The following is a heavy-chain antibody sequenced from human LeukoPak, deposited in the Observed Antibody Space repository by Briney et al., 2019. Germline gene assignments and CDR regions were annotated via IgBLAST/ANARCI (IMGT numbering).Heavy chain of an antibody. CDR3: AKDRDWYYCDY. V-gene: IGHV3-30*18. CDR2: ISYDGNNK. J-gene: IGHJ4*02. Sequence: GGSLRLSCAASGFTFSSYGMHWVRQAPGKGLEWVAVISYDGNNKYYADSVKGRFTISRDNSKNTLYLQMNSLRAEDTAVYYCAKDRDWYYCDYWGQGTLVTVSS. CDR1: GFTFSSYG. D-gene: IGHD5-24*01.